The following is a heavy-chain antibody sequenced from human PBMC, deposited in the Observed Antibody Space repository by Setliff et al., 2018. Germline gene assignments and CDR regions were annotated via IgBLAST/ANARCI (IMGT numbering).Heavy chain of an antibody. J-gene: IGHJ4*02. CDR3: AADYGDRDSFDY. CDR2: INHSEST. V-gene: IGHV4-34*01. D-gene: IGHD4-17*01. Sequence: SETLSLTCSVYGGSLTTYYWGWIRQPPGNGLEWIGEINHSESTNYNPALKSRVTISIDTSRNQFSLKLNSVTAADTAVYYCAADYGDRDSFDYWGQGTLVTVSS. CDR1: GGSLTTYY.